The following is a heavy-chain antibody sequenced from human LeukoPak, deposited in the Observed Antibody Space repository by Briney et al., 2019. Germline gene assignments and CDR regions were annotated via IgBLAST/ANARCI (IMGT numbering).Heavy chain of an antibody. Sequence: PSETLSLTCAVHGGSFSGYYWSWIRQPPGKGLEWIGEINHSGSTNYNPSLKSRVTISVDTSKNQFSLKLSSVTAADTAVYYCARDPVAYCGGDCFGYWGQGTLVTVSS. V-gene: IGHV4-34*01. J-gene: IGHJ4*02. CDR1: GGSFSGYY. D-gene: IGHD2-21*01. CDR3: ARDPVAYCGGDCFGY. CDR2: INHSGST.